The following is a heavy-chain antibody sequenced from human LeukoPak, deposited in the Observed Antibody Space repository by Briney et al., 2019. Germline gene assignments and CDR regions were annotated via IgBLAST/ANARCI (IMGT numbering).Heavy chain of an antibody. V-gene: IGHV3-13*01. Sequence: GGSLRLSCAASGFTFSSYDMHWVRQATGKGLEWVSAIGTAGDTYYPGSVKGRFTISRENAKNSLYLQMNSLRAGDTAVYYCARGSGGLGSYFRYNWFDPWGQGTLVTVSS. CDR1: GFTFSSYD. J-gene: IGHJ5*02. CDR3: ARGSGGLGSYFRYNWFDP. D-gene: IGHD3-10*01. CDR2: IGTAGDT.